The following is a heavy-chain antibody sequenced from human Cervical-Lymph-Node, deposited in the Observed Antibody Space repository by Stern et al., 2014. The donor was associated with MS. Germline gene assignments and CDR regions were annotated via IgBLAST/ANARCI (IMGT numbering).Heavy chain of an antibody. Sequence: VQLEESGAEEKKPGASVKVSCKVSGYTLTELSMHWVRQAPGKGLEWMGGFDPEDGETIYAQKFQGRVTMTEDTSTDTAYMELSSLRSEDTAVYYCATPLTRYDSSGFDYWGQGTLVTVSS. V-gene: IGHV1-24*01. D-gene: IGHD3-22*01. CDR1: GYTLTELS. J-gene: IGHJ4*02. CDR3: ATPLTRYDSSGFDY. CDR2: FDPEDGET.